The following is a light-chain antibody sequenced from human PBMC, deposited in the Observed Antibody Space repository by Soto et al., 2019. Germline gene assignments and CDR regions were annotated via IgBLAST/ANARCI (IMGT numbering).Light chain of an antibody. J-gene: IGKJ1*01. Sequence: DIQMTQSPSSLSASVGDRVTITCRTSQPISDYLNWYQQKPGKAPSLLIYTASNLQTGVPSRFSGSGSGTQFTLTISSLQPEDFATYYCQQSYNTPRTFGQGTKVEIK. V-gene: IGKV1-39*01. CDR2: TAS. CDR3: QQSYNTPRT. CDR1: QPISDY.